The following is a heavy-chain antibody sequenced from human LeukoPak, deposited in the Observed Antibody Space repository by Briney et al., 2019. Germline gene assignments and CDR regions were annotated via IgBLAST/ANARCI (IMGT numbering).Heavy chain of an antibody. D-gene: IGHD6-19*01. V-gene: IGHV3-33*06. CDR3: AKDRSSGWLDDAFDI. J-gene: IGHJ3*02. Sequence: GGSLRLSCAASGFTFSSYAMNWVRQAPGKGLEWVAVIWYDGSNKYYADSVKGRFTISRDNSKNTLYLQMNSLRAEDTAVYYCAKDRSSGWLDDAFDIWGQGTMVTVSS. CDR1: GFTFSSYA. CDR2: IWYDGSNK.